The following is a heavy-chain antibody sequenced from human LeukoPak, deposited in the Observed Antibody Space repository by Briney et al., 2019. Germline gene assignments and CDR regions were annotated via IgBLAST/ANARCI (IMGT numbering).Heavy chain of an antibody. CDR3: ARGPLFVVVPAATDY. CDR2: ISAYNGNT. V-gene: IGHV1-18*04. J-gene: IGHJ4*02. D-gene: IGHD2-2*01. CDR1: GYTFTSYG. Sequence: ASVKVSCKASGYTFTSYGICWVRQAPGQGLEWMGWISAYNGNTNYAQKLQGRVTMTTDTSTSTAYMELRSLRSDDTAVYYCARGPLFVVVPAATDYWGQGTLVTVSS.